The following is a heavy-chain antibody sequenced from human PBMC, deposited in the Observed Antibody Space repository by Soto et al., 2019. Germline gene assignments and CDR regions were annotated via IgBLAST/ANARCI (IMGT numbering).Heavy chain of an antibody. D-gene: IGHD3-10*01. Sequence: ASVKVSCKASGYTFTSYGISWVRQAPGQGLEWMGWISAYNGNTNYAQKLQGRVTMTTDTSTSTAYMELRSLRSDDTAVYYCARDHGSGSYRFFYYYYGMDVWGQGTTVTVSS. CDR3: ARDHGSGSYRFFYYYYGMDV. V-gene: IGHV1-18*01. CDR2: ISAYNGNT. CDR1: GYTFTSYG. J-gene: IGHJ6*02.